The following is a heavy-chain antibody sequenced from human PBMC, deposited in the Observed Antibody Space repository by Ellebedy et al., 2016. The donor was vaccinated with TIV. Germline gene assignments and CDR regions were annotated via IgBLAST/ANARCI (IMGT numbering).Heavy chain of an antibody. CDR1: GFIFNKYW. D-gene: IGHD2-15*01. CDR2: IKEDGGEK. J-gene: IGHJ4*02. V-gene: IGHV3-7*01. CDR3: ARGDGGSYL. Sequence: GGSLRLSCVASGFIFNKYWMSWVRQAPGKGLEWVANIKEDGGEKNYADSVKGRFTISRDNAKNSLYLQTNSLRAEDTAVYYCARGDGGSYLWGQGTLVTVSS.